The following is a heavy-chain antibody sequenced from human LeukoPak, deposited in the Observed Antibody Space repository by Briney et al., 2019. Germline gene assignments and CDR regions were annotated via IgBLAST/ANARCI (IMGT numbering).Heavy chain of an antibody. J-gene: IGHJ4*02. Sequence: SETLSLTCAVYGGSFSGYYWSWIRQPPRKGLEWIGEINHSGSTNYNPSLKSRVTISVDTSKNQFSLKLSSVTAADTAVYYCARGRSSGGYDYWGQGTLVTVSS. D-gene: IGHD6-19*01. CDR2: INHSGST. CDR3: ARGRSSGGYDY. CDR1: GGSFSGYY. V-gene: IGHV4-34*01.